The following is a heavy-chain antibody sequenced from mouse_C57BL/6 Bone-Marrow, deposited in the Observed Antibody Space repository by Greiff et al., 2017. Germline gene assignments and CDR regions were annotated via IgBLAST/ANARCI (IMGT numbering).Heavy chain of an antibody. V-gene: IGHV1-64*01. Sequence: QVHVKQPGAELVKPGASVKLSCKASGYTFTSYWMHWVKQRPGQGLEWIGMIHPNSGSTNYNEKFKSKATLTVDKSSSTAYMQLSSLTSEDSAVYYGAENYERGLADWGQGTLVTVSA. J-gene: IGHJ3*01. CDR1: GYTFTSYW. CDR2: IHPNSGST. D-gene: IGHD2-4*01. CDR3: AENYERGLAD.